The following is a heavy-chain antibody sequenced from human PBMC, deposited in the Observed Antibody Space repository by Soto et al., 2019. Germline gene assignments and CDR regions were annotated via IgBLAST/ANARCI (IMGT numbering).Heavy chain of an antibody. D-gene: IGHD5-12*01. J-gene: IGHJ6*02. Sequence: QVQVVESGGGVVQPGRSLRLSCAASGFTFSSYGMHWVRQAPGKGLEWVAVISYDGSNKYYADSVKGRFTISRDNSKNTLYLQMNSLRAEDTAVYYCAKNVKGDGYNYYYYYYGMDVWGQGTTVTVSS. CDR1: GFTFSSYG. CDR3: AKNVKGDGYNYYYYYYGMDV. CDR2: ISYDGSNK. V-gene: IGHV3-30*18.